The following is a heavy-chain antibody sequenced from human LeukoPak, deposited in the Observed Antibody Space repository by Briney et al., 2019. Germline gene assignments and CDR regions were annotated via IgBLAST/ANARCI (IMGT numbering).Heavy chain of an antibody. CDR2: ISYDGSNK. J-gene: IGHJ6*02. Sequence: DPGGSLRLSCAASGFTFSSYSMNWVRQAPGKGLEWVAVISYDGSNKYYADSVKGRFTISRDNSKNTLYLQMNSLRAEDTAVYYGYSSGWYDHYYYGMDVWGQGTTVTVSS. D-gene: IGHD6-19*01. V-gene: IGHV3-30*03. CDR3: YSSGWYDHYYYGMDV. CDR1: GFTFSSYS.